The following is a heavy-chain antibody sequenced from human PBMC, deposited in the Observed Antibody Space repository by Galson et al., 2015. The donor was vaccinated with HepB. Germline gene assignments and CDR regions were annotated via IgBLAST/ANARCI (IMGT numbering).Heavy chain of an antibody. D-gene: IGHD2/OR15-2a*01. Sequence: SLRLSCAASAFTFSDYAMHWVRQSPGKGLEWVAVISYDGGHQYSADAVSGRFTVSRDNSKNTLYLQMNTLRTEDTAVYYCARALDDRGFYFYAMDAWGQGTTVTGSS. J-gene: IGHJ6*02. V-gene: IGHV3-30*04. CDR2: ISYDGGHQ. CDR3: ARALDDRGFYFYAMDA. CDR1: AFTFSDYA.